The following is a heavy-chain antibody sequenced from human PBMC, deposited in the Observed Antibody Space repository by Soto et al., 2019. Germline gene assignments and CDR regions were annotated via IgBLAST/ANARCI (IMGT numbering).Heavy chain of an antibody. Sequence: PGGSLRLSCAASGFTFSSYAMTWVRQAPGKGLEWVSTYTVSGSKTLYAESVRGRFTISRDNSKNTLYLQMTSLRVEDTAVYYCSRSRVSPVWGQGTMVTVSS. J-gene: IGHJ3*01. CDR1: GFTFSSYA. CDR3: SRSRVSPV. V-gene: IGHV3-23*01. CDR2: YTVSGSKT. D-gene: IGHD3-10*01.